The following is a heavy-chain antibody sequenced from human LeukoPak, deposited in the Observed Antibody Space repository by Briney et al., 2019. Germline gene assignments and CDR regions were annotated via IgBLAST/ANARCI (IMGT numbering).Heavy chain of an antibody. Sequence: SETLSLTCTVSGGSTSSYYWSWIRQPPGKGLEWIGYIYYSGSTNYNPSLKSRVTISVDTSKNQFSLKLSSVTAADTAVYYCARTDCTGGVCYKWDPGYYFDYWGQGTLVTVSS. D-gene: IGHD2-8*02. CDR1: GGSTSSYY. CDR2: IYYSGST. V-gene: IGHV4-59*01. CDR3: ARTDCTGGVCYKWDPGYYFDY. J-gene: IGHJ4*02.